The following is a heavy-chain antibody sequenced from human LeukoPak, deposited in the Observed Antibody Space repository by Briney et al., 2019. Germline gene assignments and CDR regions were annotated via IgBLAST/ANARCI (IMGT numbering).Heavy chain of an antibody. J-gene: IGHJ4*02. CDR3: ARDEATVVPYYFDY. CDR1: GFTFSSYS. CDR2: ISSSSSYI. Sequence: GGSLRLSCAASGFTFSSYSMTWVRQAPGKGLEWVSSISSSSSYIYYADSVKGRSTISRDNAKNSLYLQMNSLRAEDTAVYYCARDEATVVPYYFDYWGQGTLVTVSS. D-gene: IGHD4-23*01. V-gene: IGHV3-21*01.